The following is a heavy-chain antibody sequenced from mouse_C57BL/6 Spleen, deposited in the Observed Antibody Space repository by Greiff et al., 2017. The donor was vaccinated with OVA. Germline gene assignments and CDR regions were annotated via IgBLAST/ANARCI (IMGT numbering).Heavy chain of an antibody. CDR3: ARKDPFFYAMDY. V-gene: IGHV5-17*01. CDR1: GFTFSDYG. CDR2: IRSGSSTI. J-gene: IGHJ4*01. Sequence: EVQRVESGGGLVKPGGSLKLSCAASGFTFSDYGMHWVRQAPEKGLEWVAYIRSGSSTIYYADTVKGRFTISRANAKNTLFLHMTSLTSEDTAMYYCARKDPFFYAMDYWGQGTSVTVSS.